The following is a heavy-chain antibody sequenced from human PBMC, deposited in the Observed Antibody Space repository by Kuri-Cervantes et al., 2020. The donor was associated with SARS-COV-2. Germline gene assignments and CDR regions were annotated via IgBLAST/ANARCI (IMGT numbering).Heavy chain of an antibody. CDR2: IYYSGST. D-gene: IGHD5-24*01. J-gene: IGHJ4*02. Sequence: SETLSLTCTVSGGSISSHYWSWIRQPPGKGLEWIGYIYYSGSTNYNPSLKSRVTISLDTSKNHVSLRLTSATAADTAVYYCGRVSWLPLWRRYSDSWGQGTLVTVSS. CDR3: GRVSWLPLWRRYSDS. V-gene: IGHV4-59*08. CDR1: GGSISSHY.